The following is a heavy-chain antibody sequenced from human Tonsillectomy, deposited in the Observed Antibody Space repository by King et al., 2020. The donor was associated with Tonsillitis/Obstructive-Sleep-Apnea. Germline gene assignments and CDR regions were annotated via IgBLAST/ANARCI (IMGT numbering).Heavy chain of an antibody. V-gene: IGHV2-5*01. CDR3: AHRRSGSYRY. Sequence: TLKESGPTLVKPTQTLTLTCTFSGFSLSTSGVGVGWIRQPPGKAREWIALIFWYDDKSYSPSLQSRPTITKDTSKNQVVLTMTNMDPVDTATYYCAHRRSGSYRYWGQGTLVTVSS. CDR2: IFWYDDK. J-gene: IGHJ4*02. CDR1: GFSLSTSGVG. D-gene: IGHD1-26*01.